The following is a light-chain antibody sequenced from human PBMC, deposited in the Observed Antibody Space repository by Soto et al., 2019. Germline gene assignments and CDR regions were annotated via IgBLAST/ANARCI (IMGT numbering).Light chain of an antibody. V-gene: IGLV2-23*01. CDR1: SSDVGSYNL. J-gene: IGLJ2*01. CDR2: EGS. CDR3: CSYAGSSTLAV. Sequence: QSALTEPASVSGSPGQSITISCTGTSSDVGSYNLVSWYQQHPGKAPKLMIYEGSKRPSGVSNRFSGSKSVNTASLTISGLQAEDESDYYCCSYAGSSTLAVFGGGTKLTVL.